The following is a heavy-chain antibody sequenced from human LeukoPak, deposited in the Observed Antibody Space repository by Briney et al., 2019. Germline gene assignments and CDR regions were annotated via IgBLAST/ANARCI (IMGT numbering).Heavy chain of an antibody. J-gene: IGHJ2*01. CDR2: IKFDGSLA. CDR3: VTGHYDSRMYFDL. V-gene: IGHV3-74*01. Sequence: PGGSLRLSCTASGLTFSTYWVHWVRQAPGKGLVWVSRIKFDGSLASYADSVKGRFTISRDNAKNTLYLQMNTLGTEDTAVYYCVTGHYDSRMYFDLWGRGTLVTVSS. D-gene: IGHD3-16*01. CDR1: GLTFSTYW.